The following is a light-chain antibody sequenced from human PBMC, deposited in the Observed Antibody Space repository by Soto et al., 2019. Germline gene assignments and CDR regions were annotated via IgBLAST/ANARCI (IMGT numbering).Light chain of an antibody. J-gene: IGKJ1*01. CDR3: QQYNNWPQT. CDR2: GAX. Sequence: EIEMTKSPATLSVYQEERATLSCRASQSVSSNLAWYQQKPGQAPRLLIYGAXTRATGIPARFSGTGSGTDXPLXVSSLQYEDFAVYYCQQYNNWPQTFGQGTKVDIK. V-gene: IGKV3-15*01. CDR1: QSVSSN.